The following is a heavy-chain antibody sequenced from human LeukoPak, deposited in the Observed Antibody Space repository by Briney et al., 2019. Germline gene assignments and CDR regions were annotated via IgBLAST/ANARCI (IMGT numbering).Heavy chain of an antibody. V-gene: IGHV3-30-3*01. CDR2: ISYDGSNK. J-gene: IGHJ4*02. CDR3: ARDRSSNEYYFDY. CDR1: GFTFSSYA. Sequence: GGSLRLSCAASGFTFSSYAMHWVRQAPGKGLEWVAVISYDGSNKYYADSVKGRFTISRDNSKNTLYLQMNCLRAEDTAVYYCARDRSSNEYYFDYWGQGTLVTVSS. D-gene: IGHD2-2*01.